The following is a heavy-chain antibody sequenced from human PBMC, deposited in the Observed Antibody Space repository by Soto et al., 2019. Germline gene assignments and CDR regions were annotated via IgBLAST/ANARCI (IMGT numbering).Heavy chain of an antibody. V-gene: IGHV1-69*06. Sequence: GASVKVSCKASGGTFSSYAISWVRQAPGQGLEWMGGIIPIFGTANYAQKFQGRVTITADKSTSTAYMELSSLRSEGTAVYYCASRSGWYYFDYWGQGTLVTVSS. J-gene: IGHJ4*02. CDR2: IIPIFGTA. CDR3: ASRSGWYYFDY. D-gene: IGHD6-19*01. CDR1: GGTFSSYA.